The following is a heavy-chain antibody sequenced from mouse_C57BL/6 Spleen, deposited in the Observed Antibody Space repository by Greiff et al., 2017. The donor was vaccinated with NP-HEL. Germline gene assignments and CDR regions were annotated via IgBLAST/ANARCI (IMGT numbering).Heavy chain of an antibody. CDR2: INIGNGYT. V-gene: IGHV1-58*01. CDR3: ARYSRDYYGSSPYWYFDV. CDR1: GYTFTSYG. Sequence: VQLQQSGAELVRPGSSVKMSCKTSGYTFTSYGINWVKQRPGQGLEWIGYINIGNGYTEYNEKFKGKATLTSDTSSSTAYMQLSSLTSEDSAIYYCARYSRDYYGSSPYWYFDVWGTGTTVTVSS. J-gene: IGHJ1*03. D-gene: IGHD1-1*01.